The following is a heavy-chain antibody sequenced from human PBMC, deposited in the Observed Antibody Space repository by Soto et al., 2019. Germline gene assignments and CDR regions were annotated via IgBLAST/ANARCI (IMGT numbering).Heavy chain of an antibody. CDR2: IYFSGRT. Sequence: QVQLRESGPGLVKPSETLSLTCTVSGDSVSSGDYYWTWIRQPPGKGLEWVGHIYFSGRTNYIPSLESRVTISLHTSKNQFSLKLTSLTAADTAVYYCARVPIDTYMIYWSDPWGQGTLVTVSS. D-gene: IGHD3-16*01. V-gene: IGHV4-61*08. CDR3: ARVPIDTYMIYWSDP. CDR1: GDSVSSGDYY. J-gene: IGHJ5*02.